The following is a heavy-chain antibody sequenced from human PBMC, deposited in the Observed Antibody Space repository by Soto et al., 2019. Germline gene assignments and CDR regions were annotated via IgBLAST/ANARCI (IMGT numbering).Heavy chain of an antibody. CDR1: GASISGFY. CDR3: VRDGTKTLRDWFDP. Sequence: SETLSLTCTVSGASISGFYWSWIRKSAGKGLEWIGRIYATGTTDYNPSLKSRVMMSVDASKKQFSLKLRSVTAADTAVYYCVRDGTKTLRDWFDPWGQGISVTVSS. V-gene: IGHV4-4*07. J-gene: IGHJ5*02. CDR2: IYATGTT. D-gene: IGHD1-1*01.